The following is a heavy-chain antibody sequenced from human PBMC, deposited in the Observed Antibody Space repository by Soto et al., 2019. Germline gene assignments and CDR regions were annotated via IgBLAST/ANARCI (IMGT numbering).Heavy chain of an antibody. D-gene: IGHD2-2*01. CDR1: GFTFSSYW. V-gene: IGHV3-74*01. Sequence: GGSLRLSCAASGFTFSSYWMHWVRQAPGKGLVWVSRINSDGSSTSYADSVKGRFTISRDNAKNTLYLQMNSLRAEDTAVYYCARDGGYCSSTSCYYGMDVWGQGTTVTVSS. CDR2: INSDGSST. CDR3: ARDGGYCSSTSCYYGMDV. J-gene: IGHJ6*02.